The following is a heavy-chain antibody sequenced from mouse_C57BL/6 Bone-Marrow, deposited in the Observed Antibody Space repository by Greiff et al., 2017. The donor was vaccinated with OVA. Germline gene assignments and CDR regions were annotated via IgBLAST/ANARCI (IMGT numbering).Heavy chain of an antibody. Sequence: QVHVKQSGAELVKPGASVKISCKASGYAFSSYWMNWVKQRPGKGLEWIGQIYPGDGDTNYNGKFKGKATLTADKSSSTAYMQLSSLTSEDSAVYFCARWMGDLYYAMDYWGQGTSVTVSS. CDR3: ARWMGDLYYAMDY. CDR1: GYAFSSYW. V-gene: IGHV1-80*01. D-gene: IGHD2-3*01. J-gene: IGHJ4*01. CDR2: IYPGDGDT.